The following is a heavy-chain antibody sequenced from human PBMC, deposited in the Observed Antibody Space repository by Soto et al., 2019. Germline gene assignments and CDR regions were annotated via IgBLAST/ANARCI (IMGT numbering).Heavy chain of an antibody. CDR2: INHSGST. Sequence: SETLSLTCTVYGGSFSGYYWSWIRQPPGKGLEWIGEINHSGSTNYNPSLKSRVTISVDTSKNQFSLKLSSVTAADTAVYYCARGRSIAARRWFDPCGQGTLVTVSS. CDR1: GGSFSGYY. J-gene: IGHJ5*02. D-gene: IGHD6-6*01. V-gene: IGHV4-34*01. CDR3: ARGRSIAARRWFDP.